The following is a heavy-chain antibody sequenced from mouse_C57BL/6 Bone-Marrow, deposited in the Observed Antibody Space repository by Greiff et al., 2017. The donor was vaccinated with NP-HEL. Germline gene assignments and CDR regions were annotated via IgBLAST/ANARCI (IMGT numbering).Heavy chain of an antibody. CDR3: ARPPIYYDYDGGHYYAMDY. V-gene: IGHV1-64*01. Sequence: QVQLQQPGAELVKPGASVKLSCKASGYTFTSYWMHWVKQRPGQGLEWIGMIHPNSGSTNYNEKFKSKAPLTVDKSSSPAYMQLSSLTSEDSAVYYCARPPIYYDYDGGHYYAMDYWGQGTSVTVSS. CDR1: GYTFTSYW. J-gene: IGHJ4*01. D-gene: IGHD2-4*01. CDR2: IHPNSGST.